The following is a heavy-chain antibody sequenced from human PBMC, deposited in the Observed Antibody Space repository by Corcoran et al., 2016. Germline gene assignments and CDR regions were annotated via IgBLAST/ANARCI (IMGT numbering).Heavy chain of an antibody. CDR1: GYTFTSYD. CDR2: MNPNSGNT. CDR3: ASSQVTYYYYYGMDV. Sequence: QVQLVQSGAEVKKPGASVKVSCKASGYTFTSYDINWVRQATGQGLEWMGWMNPNSGNTGYAQKFQGRVTMTRNTSISTAYMELSSLRSADTAVYYGASSQVTYYYYYGMDVWGQGTTVTVSS. V-gene: IGHV1-8*01. J-gene: IGHJ6*02.